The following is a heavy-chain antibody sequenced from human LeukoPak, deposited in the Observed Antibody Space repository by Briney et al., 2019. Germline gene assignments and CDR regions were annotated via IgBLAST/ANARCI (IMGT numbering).Heavy chain of an antibody. CDR1: GHSISSSNYY. CDR3: AILDGYCSGGSCYSVSFVDP. D-gene: IGHD2-15*01. Sequence: PSETLSLTCTVSGHSISSSNYYWGWIRQPPGKGLEWIGSIYYSGSTYYNPSLKSRVTISVDTSKNQFSLKLSSVTAADTAVYYCAILDGYCSGGSCYSVSFVDPWGQGTLVTVSS. J-gene: IGHJ5*02. V-gene: IGHV4-39*01. CDR2: IYYSGST.